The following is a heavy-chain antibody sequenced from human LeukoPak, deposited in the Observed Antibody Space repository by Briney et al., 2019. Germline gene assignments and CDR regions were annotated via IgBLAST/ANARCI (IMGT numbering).Heavy chain of an antibody. CDR3: ARSGIAAAGHYFDY. CDR2: IYHSGST. Sequence: SETLSLTCAVSGGSISSGGYSWSWIRQPPGKGLEWIGYIYHSGSTYYNPSLKSRVTISADRSKNQFSLKLSSVTAADTAVYYCARSGIAAAGHYFDYRGQGTLVAVSS. D-gene: IGHD6-13*01. V-gene: IGHV4-30-2*01. CDR1: GGSISSGGYS. J-gene: IGHJ4*02.